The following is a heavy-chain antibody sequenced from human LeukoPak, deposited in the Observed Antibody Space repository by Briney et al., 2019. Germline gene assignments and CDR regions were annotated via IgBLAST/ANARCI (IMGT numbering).Heavy chain of an antibody. D-gene: IGHD4-11*01. Sequence: GGSLRLSCAASGFTSSSYAMSWVRQAPGKGLEWVSAISGGGVNTHYADSVGGRFTISRDNSKNTLFLQMNSLRDEDTAVYYCAKDLYSNYGPADYWGQGNLVTVSS. CDR3: AKDLYSNYGPADY. J-gene: IGHJ4*02. V-gene: IGHV3-23*01. CDR1: GFTSSSYA. CDR2: ISGGGVNT.